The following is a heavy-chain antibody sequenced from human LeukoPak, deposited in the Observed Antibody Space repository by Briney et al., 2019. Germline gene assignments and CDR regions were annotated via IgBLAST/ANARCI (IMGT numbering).Heavy chain of an antibody. Sequence: GGSLRLSCVGSGFIFSRCGMHWVRQAPGKGLEWVAVIWYDGSNEYYADSVKGRFTISRDNSKNTLYLEMNSLRDEDTAVYYCASAFGDYGYDYWGQGTLVTVSS. V-gene: IGHV3-33*01. CDR1: GFIFSRCG. CDR3: ASAFGDYGYDY. CDR2: IWYDGSNE. D-gene: IGHD4-17*01. J-gene: IGHJ4*02.